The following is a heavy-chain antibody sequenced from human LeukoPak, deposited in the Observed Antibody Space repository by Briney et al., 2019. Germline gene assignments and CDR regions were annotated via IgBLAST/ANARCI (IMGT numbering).Heavy chain of an antibody. CDR3: ARAHLEIPSIVGATFDY. CDR1: GGSFSGYY. V-gene: IGHV4-34*01. Sequence: SETLSLTCAVYGGSFSGYYWSWIRQPPGKGLEWIGEINHSGSTNYNPSLKSRVTISVDTSKNQFSLKLSSVTAADTAVYYCARAHLEIPSIVGATFDYWGQGTLVTVSS. D-gene: IGHD1-26*01. CDR2: INHSGST. J-gene: IGHJ4*02.